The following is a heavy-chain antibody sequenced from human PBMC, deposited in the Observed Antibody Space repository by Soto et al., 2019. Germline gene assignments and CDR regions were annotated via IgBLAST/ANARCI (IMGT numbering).Heavy chain of an antibody. J-gene: IGHJ6*02. CDR2: ASYTSRWYN. V-gene: IGHV6-1*01. CDR3: ARGAHHYYGMDV. Sequence: SQTLSLPCAISVDSVSRNSAAWNWIRQSPSRGLEWLGRASYTSRWYNEYAESVKSRISINPDTSKNQFSLQLNSVSPEDTAVYYCARGAHHYYGMDVWGQGTTVTVSS. CDR1: VDSVSRNSAA.